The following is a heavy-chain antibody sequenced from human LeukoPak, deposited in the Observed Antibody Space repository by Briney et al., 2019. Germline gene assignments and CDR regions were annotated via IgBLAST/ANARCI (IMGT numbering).Heavy chain of an antibody. V-gene: IGHV3-21*01. CDR1: GFTFSSYS. CDR2: ISSSSSYI. J-gene: IGHJ2*01. Sequence: GGSLRLSCAASGFTFSSYSMNWVRQAPGKGLEWVSSISSSSSYIYYADSVKGRFTISRDNAKNSLYLQMNSLRAEDTAVYYCARDPQKYWYFDLWGRGTLVTVSS. CDR3: ARDPQKYWYFDL.